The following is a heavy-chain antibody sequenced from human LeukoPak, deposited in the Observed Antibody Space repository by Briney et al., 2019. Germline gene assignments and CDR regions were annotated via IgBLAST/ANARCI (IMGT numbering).Heavy chain of an antibody. CDR1: GFSFSSYG. Sequence: GGSLRLSCAASGFSFSSYGMSWVRQAPGKGLEWVSTIGSIPGNTYYADSVKGRFTISRDNSKNTLYLQMNSLRAEDTAVYYCAKDKTPYCGGDCYLDYWGQGTLVTVSS. CDR3: AKDKTPYCGGDCYLDY. D-gene: IGHD2-21*02. V-gene: IGHV3-23*01. CDR2: IGSIPGNT. J-gene: IGHJ4*02.